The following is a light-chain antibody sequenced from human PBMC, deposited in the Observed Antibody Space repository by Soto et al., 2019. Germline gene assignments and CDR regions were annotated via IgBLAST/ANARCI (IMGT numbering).Light chain of an antibody. J-gene: IGLJ2*01. CDR3: AAWDDSRVV. CDR1: SSNIGSNT. V-gene: IGLV1-44*01. Sequence: QSVLTQPPSASGTPGQRVTISCSGSSSNIGSNTVNWYQQLPGTAPKLLIYSNNQRPSGVPDRFSGSKSGTSASLAIRGLQSEDEADYYCAAWDDSRVVFGGGTKLTVL. CDR2: SNN.